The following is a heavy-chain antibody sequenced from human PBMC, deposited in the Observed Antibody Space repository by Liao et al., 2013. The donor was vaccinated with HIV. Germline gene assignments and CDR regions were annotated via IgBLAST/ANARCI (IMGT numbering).Heavy chain of an antibody. CDR3: ARDPYYDFWSGYYSWGTFDI. V-gene: IGHV4-34*01. J-gene: IGHJ3*02. CDR1: GASFRGFY. D-gene: IGHD3-3*01. Sequence: QEHLQQWGAGLLKPSETLSLACAASGASFRGFYWGWIRQPPGKGLEWIGSIDYSGRTQYKSSLKSRVTISVDTSKNQFSLKLSSVTAADTAVYYCARDPYYDFWSGYYSWGTFDIWGQGTMVTVSS. CDR2: IDYSGRT.